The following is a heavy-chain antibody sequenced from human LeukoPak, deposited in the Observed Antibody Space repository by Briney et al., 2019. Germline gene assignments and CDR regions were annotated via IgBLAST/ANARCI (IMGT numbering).Heavy chain of an antibody. V-gene: IGHV1-2*02. CDR1: GYTFTGYY. J-gene: IGHJ4*02. CDR3: ARDPTYYYDSSGYYFDY. D-gene: IGHD3-22*01. Sequence: ASVKVSCKASGYTFTGYYMHRVRQAPGQGLEWMGWINPNSGGTNYAQKFQGRVTMTRDTSISTAYMELSRLRSDDTAVYYCARDPTYYYDSSGYYFDYWGQGTLVTVSS. CDR2: INPNSGGT.